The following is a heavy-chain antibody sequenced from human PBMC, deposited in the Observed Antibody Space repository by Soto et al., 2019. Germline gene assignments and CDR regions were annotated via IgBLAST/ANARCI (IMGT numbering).Heavy chain of an antibody. CDR3: AKGNIAAAGSADLFDY. V-gene: IGHV3-30*18. D-gene: IGHD6-13*01. J-gene: IGHJ4*02. Sequence: PGGSLRLSCAASGFTFSSYGMHWVRQAPGKGLEWVAVISYDGSNKYYADSVKGRFTISRDNSKNTLYLQMNSLRAEDTAVYYCAKGNIAAAGSADLFDYWGQGTLVTVSS. CDR1: GFTFSSYG. CDR2: ISYDGSNK.